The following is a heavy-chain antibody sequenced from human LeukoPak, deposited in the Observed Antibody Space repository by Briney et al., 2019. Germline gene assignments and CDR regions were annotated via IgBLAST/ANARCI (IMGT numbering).Heavy chain of an antibody. Sequence: GGSLRLSCAASGFTFSNYAMHWVRQAPGKGLEWVAVISYDGSNKYYADSVKGRFTISRDNSKNTLYLQMNSLRPEDTAVYYCARGSGYSSSWYSGSFDYWGQGTLVTVSS. CDR1: GFTFSNYA. V-gene: IGHV3-30-3*01. CDR2: ISYDGSNK. CDR3: ARGSGYSSSWYSGSFDY. D-gene: IGHD6-13*01. J-gene: IGHJ4*02.